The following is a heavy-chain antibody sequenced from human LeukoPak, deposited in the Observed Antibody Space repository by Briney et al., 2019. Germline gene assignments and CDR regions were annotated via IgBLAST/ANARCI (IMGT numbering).Heavy chain of an antibody. CDR2: ITDGAIST. CDR1: GFTFSSYA. CDR3: ARVPRSWVQLGQGAFDI. D-gene: IGHD5-18*01. Sequence: GGSLRLSCAASGFTFSSYAMSWVRQAPGKGLEWASTITDGAISTYYADSVKGRFTISRDNSKNTLYLQMNSLRAEDTAVYYCARVPRSWVQLGQGAFDIWGQGTMVTVSS. J-gene: IGHJ3*02. V-gene: IGHV3-23*01.